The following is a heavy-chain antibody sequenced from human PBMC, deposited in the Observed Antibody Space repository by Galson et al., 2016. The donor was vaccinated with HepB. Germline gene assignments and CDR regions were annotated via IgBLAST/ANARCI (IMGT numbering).Heavy chain of an antibody. J-gene: IGHJ3*02. CDR2: ISTYNGNT. V-gene: IGHV1-18*01. CDR3: ARTYYYDTSGYYRVFDI. D-gene: IGHD3-22*01. CDR1: GYTFTTYS. Sequence: SVKVSCKASGYTFTTYSISWVRQAPGQGLEWMGWISTYNGNTNYAQKLQGRVTMTTATSTSTAYMELRSLTSDDTAVYYCARTYYYDTSGYYRVFDIWGQGTMVTVSS.